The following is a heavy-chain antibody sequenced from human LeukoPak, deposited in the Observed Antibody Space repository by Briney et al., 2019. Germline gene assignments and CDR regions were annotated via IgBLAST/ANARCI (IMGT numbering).Heavy chain of an antibody. J-gene: IGHJ6*03. CDR3: ARGYDFWSGYYTPHYYYYYMDV. Sequence: SETLSLTCTVSGGSISSYYWSWIRQPPGKGLEWIGYIYYSGSTNYNPSLKSRVTISVDTTKNQFSLKLSYVTAADTAVYYCARGYDFWSGYYTPHYYYYYMDVWGKGTTVTVSS. D-gene: IGHD3-3*01. CDR1: GGSISSYY. CDR2: IYYSGST. V-gene: IGHV4-59*01.